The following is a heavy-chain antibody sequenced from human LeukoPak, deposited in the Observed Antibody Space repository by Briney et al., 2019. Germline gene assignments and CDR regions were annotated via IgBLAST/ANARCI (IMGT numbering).Heavy chain of an antibody. CDR2: ISYDGSNK. V-gene: IGHV3-30-3*01. J-gene: IGHJ6*02. CDR3: ARDSSGMDV. CDR1: GFTFSSYA. Sequence: RGSLRLSCAASGFTFSSYAMHWVRQAPGKGLEWVAVISYDGSNKYYADSVKGRFTISRDNSKNTLYLQMNSLRAEDTAVYYCARDSSGMDVWGQGTTVTV.